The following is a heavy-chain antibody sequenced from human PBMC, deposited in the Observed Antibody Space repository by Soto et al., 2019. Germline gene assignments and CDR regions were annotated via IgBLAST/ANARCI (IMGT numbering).Heavy chain of an antibody. J-gene: IGHJ4*02. CDR2: IPGSADST. D-gene: IGHD3-3*01. V-gene: IGHV3-23*01. CDR3: AKIGVVIDTFDY. Sequence: PGGSLRLSCAASGFIFSSLAMSWVRQAPGKGLEWVSAIPGSADSTYYADSVKGRFTISRDNSKNTLYLQMNSLRAEDTAVYYCAKIGVVIDTFDYWGQGTLVTVSS. CDR1: GFIFSSLA.